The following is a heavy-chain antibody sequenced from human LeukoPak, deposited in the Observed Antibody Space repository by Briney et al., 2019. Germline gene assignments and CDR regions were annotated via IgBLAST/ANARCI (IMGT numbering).Heavy chain of an antibody. D-gene: IGHD6-6*01. CDR1: GYTFTSYG. CDR2: ISAYNGNT. CDR3: ARELRAARPSDAFDI. J-gene: IGHJ3*02. Sequence: GASVKVSCKASGYTFTSYGISWVRQAPGQGLEWMGWISAYNGNTNYAQKLQGRVTMTTDTSTSTAYMELRSLRSDDTAVYYCARELRAARPSDAFDIWGQGTMVTVSS. V-gene: IGHV1-18*01.